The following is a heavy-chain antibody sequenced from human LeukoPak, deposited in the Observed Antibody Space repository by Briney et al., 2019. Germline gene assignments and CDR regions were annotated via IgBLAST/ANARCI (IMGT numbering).Heavy chain of an antibody. CDR3: AKELIYGNDY. V-gene: IGHV3-23*01. J-gene: IGHJ4*02. D-gene: IGHD3-3*01. Sequence: GGSLRLSCAASGFTFSSYAMSWVRQAPGKGLEWASAISGSGGTTYYADSVKGRFTISRDNSKNTLYLQMNSLRDEDTAVYYCAKELIYGNDYWGQGTLVTVSS. CDR2: ISGSGGTT. CDR1: GFTFSSYA.